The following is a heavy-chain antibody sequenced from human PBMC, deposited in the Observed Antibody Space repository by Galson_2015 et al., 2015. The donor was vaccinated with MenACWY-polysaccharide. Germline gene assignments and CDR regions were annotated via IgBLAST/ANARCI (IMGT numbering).Heavy chain of an antibody. CDR2: IITVVGKA. V-gene: IGHV1-69*04. J-gene: IGHJ5*02. CDR1: GGTFTDYA. Sequence: SVKVSCKASGGTFTDYAISWVRQAPGQGLEWMGRIITVVGKAIYAQTFQGRLSITADRSTSTAYMQLSSLRYEDTAVYYCARSACGAGSDYPNGGSWGPGTLVIVSS. CDR3: ARSACGAGSDYPNGGS. D-gene: IGHD3-10*01.